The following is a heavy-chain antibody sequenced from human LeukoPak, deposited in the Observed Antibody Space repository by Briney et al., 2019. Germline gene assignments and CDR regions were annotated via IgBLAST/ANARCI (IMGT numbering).Heavy chain of an antibody. V-gene: IGHV3-30*02. D-gene: IGHD3-10*01. CDR2: IRYDGSNK. CDR3: AKVNPKVREVSHYHYYYYMDV. CDR1: GFTFIKYG. Sequence: AGGSLRVSCAASGFTFIKYGMHWVGQAPRKCLEWVALIRYDGSNKYYADSVKGRFTISRDNSKNTLSLQMNSLRAEDTAVYYCAKVNPKVREVSHYHYYYYMDVWGKGTTVTISS. J-gene: IGHJ6*03.